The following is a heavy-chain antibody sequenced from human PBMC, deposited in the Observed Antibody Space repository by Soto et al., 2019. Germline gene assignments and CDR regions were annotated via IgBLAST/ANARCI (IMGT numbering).Heavy chain of an antibody. D-gene: IGHD3-16*01. Sequence: GGSLSLSCAASGFTLSGYAMDWVRQAPGKGLEWVSVIYSGGSTFYADSVRGRFTISRDNSKNTVNLQMNSLRAEDTAVYYCARDPWAADYWGQGTLVTVSS. CDR1: GFTLSGYA. J-gene: IGHJ4*02. V-gene: IGHV3-66*01. CDR3: ARDPWAADY. CDR2: IYSGGST.